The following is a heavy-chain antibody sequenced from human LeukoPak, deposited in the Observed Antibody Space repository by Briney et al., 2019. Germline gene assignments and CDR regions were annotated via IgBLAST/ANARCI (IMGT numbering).Heavy chain of an antibody. J-gene: IGHJ3*02. V-gene: IGHV4-59*08. Sequence: PSETLSLTCTVSGGSISCYYWSWIPQPPGRGLECIGYIYYSGSTNYNPPLKGRVTISVDTSKNQFSLKLSSVTAADTAVYYCARSGGYSSPEGIWGQGTMVTVSS. D-gene: IGHD6-13*01. CDR1: GGSISCYY. CDR3: ARSGGYSSPEGI. CDR2: IYYSGST.